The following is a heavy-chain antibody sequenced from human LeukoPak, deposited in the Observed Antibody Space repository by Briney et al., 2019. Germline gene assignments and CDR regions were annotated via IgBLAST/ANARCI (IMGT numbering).Heavy chain of an antibody. D-gene: IGHD5-24*01. CDR1: GFRSSNFW. V-gene: IGHV3-74*03. Sequence: GGSLRLSCAASGFRSSNFWMHWVRQAPGKGLIGVSQISPDGGTTMYADSVKGRFTISRDNAENSVRLQMNSLRAEDTAVYYCVRDVRDGPWGQGTLVIVSS. CDR3: VRDVRDGP. J-gene: IGHJ5*02. CDR2: ISPDGGTT.